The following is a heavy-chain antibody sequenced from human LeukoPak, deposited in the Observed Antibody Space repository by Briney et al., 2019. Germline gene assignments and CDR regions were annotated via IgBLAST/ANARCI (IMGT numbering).Heavy chain of an antibody. CDR3: ARTPVTTMGYSWFDP. J-gene: IGHJ5*02. V-gene: IGHV4-59*01. Sequence: PSETLSLTCTVSGVSISSYYWSWIRQPPGKGLEWIGYIYYSGSTNYNPSLKSRVTISVDTSKNQFSLKLSSVTAADTAVYYCARTPVTTMGYSWFDPWGQGTLVTVSS. CDR2: IYYSGST. CDR1: GVSISSYY. D-gene: IGHD1-1*01.